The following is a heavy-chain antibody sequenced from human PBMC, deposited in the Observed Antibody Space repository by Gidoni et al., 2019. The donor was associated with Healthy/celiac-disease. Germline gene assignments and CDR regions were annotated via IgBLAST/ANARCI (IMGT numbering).Heavy chain of an antibody. Sequence: EVQLVESGGGLVQPGRSLRLSCAASGFTFDDYAMHWVRQAPGKGLEWVSGISWNSGSIGYADSVKGRFTISRDNAKNSLYLQMNSLRAEDTALYYCAKGDYDFWSGWFDPWGQGTLVTVSS. CDR2: ISWNSGSI. CDR1: GFTFDDYA. J-gene: IGHJ5*02. CDR3: AKGDYDFWSGWFDP. V-gene: IGHV3-9*01. D-gene: IGHD3-3*01.